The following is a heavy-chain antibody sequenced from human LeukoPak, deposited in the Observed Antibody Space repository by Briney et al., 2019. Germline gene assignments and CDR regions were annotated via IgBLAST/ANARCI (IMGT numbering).Heavy chain of an antibody. V-gene: IGHV3-23*01. CDR1: GFTFSSYA. Sequence: SGGSLRLSCAAPGFTFSSYAMSWVRQAPGKGLEWVSAITGGGSTYYADSVKGRFTISRDNSKNTLSLQMSSLRAEDTAIYYCAKPYGGNLADGFDVWGQGTMVTVSS. J-gene: IGHJ3*01. CDR3: AKPYGGNLADGFDV. CDR2: ITGGGST. D-gene: IGHD4-23*01.